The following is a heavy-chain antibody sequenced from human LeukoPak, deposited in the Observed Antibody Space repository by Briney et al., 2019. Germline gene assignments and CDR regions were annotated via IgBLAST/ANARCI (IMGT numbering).Heavy chain of an antibody. CDR2: IYYSGST. Sequence: SETLSLTCTVSGGSISSSSYYWGWIRQPPGKGLEWIGSIYYSGSTYYNPSLKSRVTISVDTSKNQFSLKLSSVTAADTAVYYCARDGGDGYKRWGQGTLVTVSS. V-gene: IGHV4-39*02. CDR1: GGSISSSSYY. CDR3: ARDGGDGYKR. J-gene: IGHJ4*02. D-gene: IGHD5-24*01.